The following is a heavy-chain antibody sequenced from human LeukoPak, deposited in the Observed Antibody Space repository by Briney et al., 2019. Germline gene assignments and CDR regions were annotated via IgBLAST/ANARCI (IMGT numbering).Heavy chain of an antibody. CDR2: IYSGGDT. J-gene: IGHJ4*02. D-gene: IGHD1-1*01. V-gene: IGHV3-66*04. CDR3: ARQYKNNYFEY. CDR1: GFSVGHNY. Sequence: GESLRLSCAVSGFSVGHNYMSWVRQAPGKGPEWVSTIYSGGDTFYADSVKGRFIFSRDNSKNTLYLQMNSLRAEDTAVYYCARQYKNNYFEYWGQGTLVTVSS.